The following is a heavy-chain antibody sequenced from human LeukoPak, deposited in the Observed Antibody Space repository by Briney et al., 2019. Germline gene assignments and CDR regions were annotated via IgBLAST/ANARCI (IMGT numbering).Heavy chain of an antibody. CDR3: ARDRGYMGGNWFDP. CDR2: IYTSGST. J-gene: IGHJ5*02. Sequence: SETLSLTCTVSGGSISNYYWNCIRQPAGKGLEWIGRIYTSGSTNYNPSLKSRVTMSVDTSKNQFSLKLSSVTAADTAVYYCARDRGYMGGNWFDPWGQGTLVTVSS. CDR1: GGSISNYY. D-gene: IGHD2-2*02. V-gene: IGHV4-4*07.